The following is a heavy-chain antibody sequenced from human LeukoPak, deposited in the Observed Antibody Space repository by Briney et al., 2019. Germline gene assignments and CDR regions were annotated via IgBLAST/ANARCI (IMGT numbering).Heavy chain of an antibody. J-gene: IGHJ1*01. CDR2: IYSGGTT. Sequence: GGSLRLSCVASGFTVSSNYMNWVRQTPGKGLEWVSVIYSGGTTYYADSVKGRFTISRDNSKDTLYLQMNSLRAEDTAVYYCAKGCSGSYYNVAEYFQHWGQGTLVTVSS. CDR3: AKGCSGSYYNVAEYFQH. V-gene: IGHV3-53*01. D-gene: IGHD3-10*01. CDR1: GFTVSSNY.